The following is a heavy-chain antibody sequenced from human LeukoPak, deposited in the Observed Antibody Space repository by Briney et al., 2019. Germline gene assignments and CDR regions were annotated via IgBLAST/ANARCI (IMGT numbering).Heavy chain of an antibody. Sequence: GESLKISCKGSGYSFTNYWIGWVRQMPGKGLEWMGIIYPDDSDTRYSPSFQGQVTISADKSISTAYLQWSSLKASDTAMYYCARHQQLQRENWLDPWGQGTLVTVSS. J-gene: IGHJ5*02. CDR1: GYSFTNYW. CDR3: ARHQQLQRENWLDP. D-gene: IGHD5-24*01. V-gene: IGHV5-51*01. CDR2: IYPDDSDT.